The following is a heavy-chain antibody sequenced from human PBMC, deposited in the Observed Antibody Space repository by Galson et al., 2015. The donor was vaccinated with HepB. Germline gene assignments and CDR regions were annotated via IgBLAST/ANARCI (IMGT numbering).Heavy chain of an antibody. CDR2: TYYRSKWYD. J-gene: IGHJ4*02. D-gene: IGHD3-3*01. V-gene: IGHV6-1*01. CDR1: GDSVSSNSAT. CDR3: VRDGSWRFDY. Sequence: CAISGDSVSSNSATWNWMRQSPSRGLEWLGRTYYRSKWYDEYAESVKSRITINSDTSKNQFSLQLKSVTPEDTAVYYCVRDGSWRFDYWGQGTPVTVSS.